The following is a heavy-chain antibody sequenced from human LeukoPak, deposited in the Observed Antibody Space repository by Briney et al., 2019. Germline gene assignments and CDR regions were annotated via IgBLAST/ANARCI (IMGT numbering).Heavy chain of an antibody. V-gene: IGHV3-23*01. CDR2: ISGSGGTT. D-gene: IGHD6-19*01. J-gene: IGHJ6*03. CDR3: AKGGIAVASTSYYYYMDV. Sequence: GETLRLSCAASGFTFSSFGMSWVRQAPGKGLEWAAAISGSGGTTHYADSVKGRFTISRDNSKNTLYLQMNSLRAEDTAVYYCAKGGIAVASTSYYYYMDVWGKGTTVTSSS. CDR1: GFTFSSFG.